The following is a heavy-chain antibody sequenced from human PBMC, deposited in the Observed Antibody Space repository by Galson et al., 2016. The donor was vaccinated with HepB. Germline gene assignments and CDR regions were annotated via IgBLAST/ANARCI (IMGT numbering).Heavy chain of an antibody. CDR3: ARGGEYGGIPSNWFDL. V-gene: IGHV6-1*01. Sequence: CAISGDSVSRHGASWNWIRQSPSRGLEWLGGTFFRSKWYHNYAPSMKSRITLNPDTSKGQVSLVMRSVTPEDTAVYYCARGGEYGGIPSNWFDLWGQGTLVTVSS. CDR2: TFFRSKWYH. D-gene: IGHD4-23*01. J-gene: IGHJ5*02. CDR1: GDSVSRHGAS.